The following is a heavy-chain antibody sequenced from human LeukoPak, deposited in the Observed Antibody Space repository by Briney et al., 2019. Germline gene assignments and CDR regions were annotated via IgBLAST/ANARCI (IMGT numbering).Heavy chain of an antibody. Sequence: SETLSLTCAVYGGSFSGYYWSWIRQPPGKGLEWIGENNHSGSTNYNPSLKSRVTISVDTSKNQFSLKLSSVTAADTAVYYCARPRYCSGGSCADVWGQGTLVTVSS. D-gene: IGHD2-15*01. CDR3: ARPRYCSGGSCADV. J-gene: IGHJ4*02. CDR1: GGSFSGYY. V-gene: IGHV4-34*01. CDR2: NNHSGST.